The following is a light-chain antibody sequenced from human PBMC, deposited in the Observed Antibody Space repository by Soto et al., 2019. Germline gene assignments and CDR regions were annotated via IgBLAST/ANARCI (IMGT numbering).Light chain of an antibody. V-gene: IGKV3-11*01. J-gene: IGKJ1*01. CDR3: QQRSNWPWT. CDR1: QSLSSY. CDR2: DAS. Sequence: EIVLTQSPATLSLSPGERATLSCRASQSLSSYLAWYQQKPGQAPRLLIYDASNRATGIPARFSGSGSGTDFTLTISRLEPEDFAVYYCQQRSNWPWTFGQGTKVEIK.